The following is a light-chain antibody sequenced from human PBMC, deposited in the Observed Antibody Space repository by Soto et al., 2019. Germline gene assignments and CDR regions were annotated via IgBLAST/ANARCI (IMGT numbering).Light chain of an antibody. CDR3: MQALQTPLT. CDR1: QSLLYSDGYNY. J-gene: IGKJ4*01. Sequence: DIVMTQSPVSLPVTPGEPASITCRSSQSLLYSDGYNYLDWYLQKPGQSPQLLIYLGSNRASGVPDRFSGRGSGTAFTLKISRVEAEDVGVYYCMQALQTPLTFGGGTKVEIK. V-gene: IGKV2-28*01. CDR2: LGS.